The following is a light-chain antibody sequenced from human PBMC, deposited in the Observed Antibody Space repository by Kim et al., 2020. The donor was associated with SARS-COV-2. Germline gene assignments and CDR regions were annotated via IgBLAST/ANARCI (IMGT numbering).Light chain of an antibody. CDR1: SSDVGGYNY. CDR3: SSYAGSNINVV. CDR2: EVS. J-gene: IGLJ2*01. Sequence: QAVTISCTGTSSDVGGYNYVSWYQQHPGKAPKLMIYEVSKRPSGVPDRFSGSKSGNTASLTVSGLQAEDEADYYCSSYAGSNINVVFGGGTQLTVL. V-gene: IGLV2-8*01.